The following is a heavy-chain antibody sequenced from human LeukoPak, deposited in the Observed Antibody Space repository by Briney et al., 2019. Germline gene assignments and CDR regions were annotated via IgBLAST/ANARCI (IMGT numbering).Heavy chain of an antibody. Sequence: GGSLRLSCAASGFTLSSYAMSWVRQAPGKGLEWVSAISGSGGSTYYADSVKGRFTISRDNSKNTLYLQMNSLRAEDTAVYYCAKDSGAYDFWSGSSLPYYYYGMDVWGQGTTVTVSS. CDR3: AKDSGAYDFWSGSSLPYYYYGMDV. V-gene: IGHV3-23*01. D-gene: IGHD3-3*01. J-gene: IGHJ6*02. CDR2: ISGSGGST. CDR1: GFTLSSYA.